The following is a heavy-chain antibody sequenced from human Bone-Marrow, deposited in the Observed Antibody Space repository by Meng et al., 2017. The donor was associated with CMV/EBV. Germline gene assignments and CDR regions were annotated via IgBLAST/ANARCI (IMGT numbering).Heavy chain of an antibody. J-gene: IGHJ4*02. D-gene: IGHD4/OR15-4a*01. CDR1: GGSFSGYY. V-gene: IGHV4-34*01. Sequence: SETLSLTCAVYGGSFSGYYWSWIRQPPGKGLEWIGSIYYSGSTYYNPSLKSRVTISVDTSKNQFSLKLSSVTAADTAVYYCARGPYGATLDYWGQGTLVTGSS. CDR2: IYYSGST. CDR3: ARGPYGATLDY.